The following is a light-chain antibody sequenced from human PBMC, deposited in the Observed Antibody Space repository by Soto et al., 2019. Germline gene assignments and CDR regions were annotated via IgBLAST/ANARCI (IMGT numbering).Light chain of an antibody. J-gene: IGLJ2*01. CDR1: SSDVGAYNY. CDR2: EVS. Sequence: QSALTQPAFVSGSPGQSITISCTGTSSDVGAYNYVSWYQQHPGKAPKLMIYEVSNRPSGVSNRFSGSKSGNTASLTISGLQAEDEADYYCSSYTSSSTFVVFGGGTKLTVL. CDR3: SSYTSSSTFVV. V-gene: IGLV2-14*01.